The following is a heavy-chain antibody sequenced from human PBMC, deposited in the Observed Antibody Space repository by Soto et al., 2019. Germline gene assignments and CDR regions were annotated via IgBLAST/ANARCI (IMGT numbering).Heavy chain of an antibody. V-gene: IGHV4-39*01. CDR2: IYYSGST. CDR3: ARHPGVYYDILTGYQNYGMDV. Sequence: SETLSLTWTVSGGSISSSSYYWGWIRQPPGKGLEWIGSIYYSGSTYYNPSLKSRVTISVDTSKNQFSLKLSSVTAADTAVYYCARHPGVYYDILTGYQNYGMDVWGQGTTVTVS. J-gene: IGHJ6*02. CDR1: GGSISSSSYY. D-gene: IGHD3-9*01.